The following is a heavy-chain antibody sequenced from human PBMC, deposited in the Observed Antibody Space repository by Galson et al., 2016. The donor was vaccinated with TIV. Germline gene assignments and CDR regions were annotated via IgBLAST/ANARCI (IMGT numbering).Heavy chain of an antibody. CDR1: GYTFTNYY. CDR2: ISTPHGTT. CDR3: ARYCASTSCYSVAFDI. D-gene: IGHD2/OR15-2a*01. V-gene: IGHV1-18*04. J-gene: IGHJ3*02. Sequence: SVKVSCKASGYTFTNYYMHWVRQAPGQGLEWMGWISTPHGTTHYAHDFQGRLTMNTDPSTSTVYMELRNLRPDDTAMYYCARYCASTSCYSVAFDIWGQGTMVTVSS.